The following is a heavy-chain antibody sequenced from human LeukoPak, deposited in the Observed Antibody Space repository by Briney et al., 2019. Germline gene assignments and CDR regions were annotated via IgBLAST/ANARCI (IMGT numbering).Heavy chain of an antibody. D-gene: IGHD3-3*01. CDR2: INHSGST. CDR1: GGSFSGYY. J-gene: IGHJ6*02. V-gene: IGHV4-34*01. CDR3: ARESITIPCGDV. Sequence: SETLSLTCAVYGGSFSGYYWSWIRQPPGKGLEWIGEINHSGSTNYNPSLKSRVTISVDTSKNQFSLKLSSVTAADTAVYYCARESITIPCGDVWGQGTTVTVSS.